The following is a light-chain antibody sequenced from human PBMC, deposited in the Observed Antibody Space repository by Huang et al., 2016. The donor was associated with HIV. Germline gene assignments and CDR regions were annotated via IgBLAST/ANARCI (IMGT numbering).Light chain of an antibody. V-gene: IGKV1-39*01. J-gene: IGKJ1*01. Sequence: DIQMTQSPLSLSASVGDRVTITCRASQSISSYLNWYKQKPGKAPKVLIYTTSTLQSGVPSRFSGSGSGTDFSLTISSLQPEDFATYYCQQSYRTPWAFGQGTKVEIK. CDR2: TTS. CDR3: QQSYRTPWA. CDR1: QSISSY.